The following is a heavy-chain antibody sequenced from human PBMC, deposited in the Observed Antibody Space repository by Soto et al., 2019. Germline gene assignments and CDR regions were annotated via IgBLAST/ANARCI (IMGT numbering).Heavy chain of an antibody. Sequence: PGESLKISCNGSGYIFTSYWIGWVRQMPGKGLEWMGIIYPGDSDTRYSPSFQGQVIISADKSIRTAYLQWNSLKASDTAMYYCARQEQVGNYYYGLDVWGQGTTVTVSS. CDR2: IYPGDSDT. D-gene: IGHD6-6*01. CDR1: GYIFTSYW. V-gene: IGHV5-51*01. CDR3: ARQEQVGNYYYGLDV. J-gene: IGHJ6*02.